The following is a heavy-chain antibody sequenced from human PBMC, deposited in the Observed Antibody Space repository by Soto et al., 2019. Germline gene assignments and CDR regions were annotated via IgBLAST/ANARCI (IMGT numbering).Heavy chain of an antibody. J-gene: IGHJ5*02. CDR3: TRRVVSGPSSRGNWFEP. D-gene: IGHD6-6*01. Sequence: PSETLSLTCSVSGGSISNSNYYWGWIRQSPGKGLEWIASVDYSGDSYKNPSLRSRVTVSVDTSKNQFSLKVSFVTAADTAIYYCTRRVVSGPSSRGNWFEPWGQGTQVTVSS. CDR2: VDYSGDS. CDR1: GGSISNSNYY. V-gene: IGHV4-39*01.